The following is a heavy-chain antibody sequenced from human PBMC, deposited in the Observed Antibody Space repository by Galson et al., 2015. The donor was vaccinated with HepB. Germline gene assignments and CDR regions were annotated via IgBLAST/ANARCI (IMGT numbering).Heavy chain of an antibody. V-gene: IGHV4-31*03. CDR1: GGSISSGGYY. CDR2: IYYSGST. Sequence: LSLTCTVSGGSISSGGYYWSWIRQHPGKGLEWIGYIYYSGSTYYNPSLKSRVTISVDTSKNQFSLKLSSVTAADTAVYYCARVVIYCSSTSCQHHYFDYWGQGTLVTVSS. D-gene: IGHD2-2*01. J-gene: IGHJ4*02. CDR3: ARVVIYCSSTSCQHHYFDY.